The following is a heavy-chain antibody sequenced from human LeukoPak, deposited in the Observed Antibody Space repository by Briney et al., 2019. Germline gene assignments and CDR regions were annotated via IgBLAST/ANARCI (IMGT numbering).Heavy chain of an antibody. CDR2: INHSGST. V-gene: IGHV4-34*01. D-gene: IGHD3-22*01. CDR1: GGSFSGYY. CDR3: ARVPGSSGYYFDY. J-gene: IGHJ4*02. Sequence: SETLSLTCAVYGGSFSGYYWSWIRQPPGKGLEWIGEINHSGSTNYNPSLKSRVTISVDTSKNQFSLKLSSVTAADTAVYDCARVPGSSGYYFDYWGQGTLVTVSS.